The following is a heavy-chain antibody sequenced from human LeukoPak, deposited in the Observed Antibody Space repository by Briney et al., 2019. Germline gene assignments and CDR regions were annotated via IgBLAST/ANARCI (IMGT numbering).Heavy chain of an antibody. J-gene: IGHJ6*02. Sequence: GESLKISCKGSGYSFTSYRIGWVRQMPGKGLDWMGIIYPGDSDTRYSPSFQGQVTISADKSISTAYLQWSSLKASDTAMYYCASVGGSPTNYYYGMDVWGQGTTVTVSS. CDR2: IYPGDSDT. D-gene: IGHD3-16*01. V-gene: IGHV5-51*01. CDR3: ASVGGSPTNYYYGMDV. CDR1: GYSFTSYR.